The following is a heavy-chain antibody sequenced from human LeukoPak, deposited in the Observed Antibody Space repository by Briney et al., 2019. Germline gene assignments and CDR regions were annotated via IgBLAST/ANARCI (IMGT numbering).Heavy chain of an antibody. CDR2: ISSSSSTI. CDR3: ARDRDSSSWYYFDY. D-gene: IGHD6-13*01. V-gene: IGHV3-48*02. J-gene: IGHJ4*02. CDR1: VFTFSSYS. Sequence: GGSLRLSCAASVFTFSSYSMNWVRQAPWKGLEWISYISSSSSTIYYADSVKGRITISRDNAKNSLYLQMNSLRDEDTAVYYCARDRDSSSWYYFDYWGQGTLVTVSS.